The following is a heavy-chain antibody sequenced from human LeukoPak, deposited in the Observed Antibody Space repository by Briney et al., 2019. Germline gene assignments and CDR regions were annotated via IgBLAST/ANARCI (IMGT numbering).Heavy chain of an antibody. D-gene: IGHD4-17*01. V-gene: IGHV1-18*01. CDR2: ISAYNGNT. CDR1: GGTFSSYA. Sequence: GSSVKVSCKASGGTFSSYAISWVRQAPGQGLEWMGWISAYNGNTNYAQKLQGRVTMTTDTSTSTAYMELRSLRSDDTAVYYCARDYTIRGLRRTPLAYWGQGTLVTVSS. CDR3: ARDYTIRGLRRTPLAY. J-gene: IGHJ4*02.